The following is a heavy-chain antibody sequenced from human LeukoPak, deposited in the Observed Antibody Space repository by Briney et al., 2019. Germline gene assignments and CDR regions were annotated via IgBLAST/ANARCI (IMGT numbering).Heavy chain of an antibody. CDR3: ASFWGSRESDWLRDGVDV. CDR1: GFTFSSYR. CDR2: IKQDGSEK. V-gene: IGHV3-7*01. D-gene: IGHD2-21*02. Sequence: PGGSLRLSCAASGFTFSSYRMSWVRQAPGKGLEWVANIKQDGSEKYYVDSVKGRFTISRDNAKNSLYLQMNSLSAEDTAVYYCASFWGSRESDWLRDGVDVWGQGTTVTVSS. J-gene: IGHJ6*02.